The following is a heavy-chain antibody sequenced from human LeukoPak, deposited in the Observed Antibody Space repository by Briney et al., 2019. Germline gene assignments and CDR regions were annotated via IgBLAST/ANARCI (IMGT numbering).Heavy chain of an antibody. CDR3: ARLREIPVFGVVTKSTSYFDY. V-gene: IGHV3-21*01. J-gene: IGHJ4*02. CDR1: GFTFSSYH. D-gene: IGHD3-3*01. CDR2: IGSSGSYI. Sequence: GGSLRLSCEVSGFTFSSYHMNWVRQAPGKGLEWVSSIGSSGSYIYYADSLTGRFTISRDNAKNSLYLQMNSLRAEDTAVYYCARLREIPVFGVVTKSTSYFDYWGQGTLVTVSS.